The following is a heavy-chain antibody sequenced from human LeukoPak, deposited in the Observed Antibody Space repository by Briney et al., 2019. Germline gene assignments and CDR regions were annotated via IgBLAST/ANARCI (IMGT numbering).Heavy chain of an antibody. V-gene: IGHV3-15*01. D-gene: IGHD4-17*01. CDR3: TTDNNYGDYGLDY. Sequence: GGSLRLSCAASGFTFSNAWMSWVRQAPGKGLEWVGRIKTIAGGGTTDYAAPVNGRFTISRDDSKNTLYLQVNSLKTEDTAVYYCTTDNNYGDYGLDYWGQGTLVTGSS. CDR2: IKTIAGGGTT. J-gene: IGHJ4*02. CDR1: GFTFSNAW.